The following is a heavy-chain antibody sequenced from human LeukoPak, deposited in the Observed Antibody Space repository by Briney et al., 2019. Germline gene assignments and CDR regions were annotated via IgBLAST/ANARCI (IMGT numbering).Heavy chain of an antibody. V-gene: IGHV4-4*07. Sequence: SETLSLTCSVSGVSISDYYWTWFRQPAGKGLEWIGRIYISGSTNYNPSLKSRVIMSVDTSRNQLSLKLTSLTAADTAVYYCAKKDGDFWGQGTLVTVSS. J-gene: IGHJ4*02. CDR2: IYISGST. CDR3: AKKDGDF. CDR1: GVSISDYY.